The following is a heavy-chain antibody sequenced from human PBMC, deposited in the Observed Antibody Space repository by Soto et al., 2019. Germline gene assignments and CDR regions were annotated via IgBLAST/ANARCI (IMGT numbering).Heavy chain of an antibody. CDR3: ARDWDDLLGGMDV. Sequence: HPGGSLRLSCAASGFTFSSHVMYWVRQAPGKVLEWVAVISYDGSNKYYADSVKGRFTISRDNSKNTLFLQMNSLRAEDTAVYSCARDWDDLLGGMDVWGQGTTVTVSS. D-gene: IGHD3-9*01. J-gene: IGHJ6*02. CDR2: ISYDGSNK. V-gene: IGHV3-30-3*01. CDR1: GFTFSSHV.